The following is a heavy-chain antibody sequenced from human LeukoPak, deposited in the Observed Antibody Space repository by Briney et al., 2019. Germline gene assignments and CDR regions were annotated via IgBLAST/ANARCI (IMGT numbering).Heavy chain of an antibody. CDR2: VNLGGST. V-gene: IGHV4-34*01. Sequence: SETLSLTCAVYGGSFSGYYWTWLRQPPGKGLEWIGDVNLGGSTNYTPSLKSRVTISVDTSKNQISLKLSSVTAADTAVYYCASEHEYGAGFDYWGQGTLVTVSS. CDR3: ASEHEYGAGFDY. D-gene: IGHD4-17*01. CDR1: GGSFSGYY. J-gene: IGHJ4*02.